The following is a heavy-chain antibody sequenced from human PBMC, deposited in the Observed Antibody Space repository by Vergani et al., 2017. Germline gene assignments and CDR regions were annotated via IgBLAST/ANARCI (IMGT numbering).Heavy chain of an antibody. CDR3: ARPYCGGDCYTALVAFDI. CDR1: GFTFSSYS. CDR2: ISSSSSYI. V-gene: IGHV3-21*01. Sequence: EVQLVESGGGLVKPGGSLRLSCAASGFTFSSYSMNWVRQAPGKGLEWVSSISSSSSYIYYADSVKGRFTISRDNAKNSLYLQMNSLRAEDTAVYYCARPYCGGDCYTALVAFDIWGQGTMVTVSS. J-gene: IGHJ3*02. D-gene: IGHD2-21*02.